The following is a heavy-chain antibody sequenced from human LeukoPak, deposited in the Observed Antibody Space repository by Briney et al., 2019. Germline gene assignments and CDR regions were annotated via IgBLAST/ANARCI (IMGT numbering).Heavy chain of an antibody. CDR1: GGSISSYY. CDR3: ASIGYSSSWYLRSGVVDY. CDR2: IYYSGST. J-gene: IGHJ4*02. D-gene: IGHD6-13*01. V-gene: IGHV4-59*06. Sequence: SETLSLTCTVSGGSISSYYWSWIRQPPGKGLEWIGYIYYSGSTYYNPSLKSRVTISVDTSKNQFSLKLSSVTAADTAVYYCASIGYSSSWYLRSGVVDYWGQGTLVTVSS.